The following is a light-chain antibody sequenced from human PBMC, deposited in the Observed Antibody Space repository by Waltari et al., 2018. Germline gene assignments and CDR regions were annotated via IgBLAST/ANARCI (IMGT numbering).Light chain of an antibody. CDR3: RQHNSYPRT. J-gene: IGKJ1*01. V-gene: IGKV1-17*03. CDR1: QGISNY. CDR2: GAS. Sequence: DIQRTQSPSAMSASLGDRLTITCRASQGISNYLAWFQQKPGKVPKRLIYGASSLQSEVPSRFSGSGSGTEFTLTISSLQPEDFATYYCRQHNSYPRTFGQGTKVEIK.